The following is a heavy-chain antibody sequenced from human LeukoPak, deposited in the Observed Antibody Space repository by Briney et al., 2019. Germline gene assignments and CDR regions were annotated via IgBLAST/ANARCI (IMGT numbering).Heavy chain of an antibody. J-gene: IGHJ4*02. V-gene: IGHV3-30*02. Sequence: GGSLRLSCAASGFTFSSYGMHWVRQAPGKGLEWVAFIRYDGSNKYYADSVKGRFTISRDNSKNTLYLQMNSLRAEDTAVYYCAKDQVGAILWFDNWGQGTLVTVSS. CDR3: AKDQVGAILWFDN. CDR2: IRYDGSNK. D-gene: IGHD1-26*01. CDR1: GFTFSSYG.